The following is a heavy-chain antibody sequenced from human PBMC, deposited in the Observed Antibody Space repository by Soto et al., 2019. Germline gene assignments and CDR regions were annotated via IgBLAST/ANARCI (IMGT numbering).Heavy chain of an antibody. CDR3: TTDSYITSIIVRFDY. J-gene: IGHJ4*01. Sequence: EVHLVESGGGLVKPGGSLRLSCAASGFTFSNAWINWVRQAPGKGLEWVGRVKSKNDGGTTDFAAPVKCRFAISRDDSKNMVYLEMNSLQTEDTAIYYCTTDSYITSIIVRFDYWGHGTLVTVSS. CDR2: VKSKNDGGTT. CDR1: GFTFSNAW. V-gene: IGHV3-15*07. D-gene: IGHD3-22*01.